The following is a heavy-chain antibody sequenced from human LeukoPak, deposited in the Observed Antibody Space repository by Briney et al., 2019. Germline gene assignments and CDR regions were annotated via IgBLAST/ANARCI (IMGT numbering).Heavy chain of an antibody. J-gene: IGHJ6*03. D-gene: IGHD2-2*01. Sequence: GGSLRLSCAASGFTFSSYSMNWVRQAPGKGLEWVSSISSSSSYIYYADSVKGRFTISRDNAKNSLYLQTNSLRAEDTAVYYCARGMGRQYCSSTSCPEYYYYYMDVWGKGTTVTVSS. CDR1: GFTFSSYS. CDR3: ARGMGRQYCSSTSCPEYYYYYMDV. CDR2: ISSSSSYI. V-gene: IGHV3-21*01.